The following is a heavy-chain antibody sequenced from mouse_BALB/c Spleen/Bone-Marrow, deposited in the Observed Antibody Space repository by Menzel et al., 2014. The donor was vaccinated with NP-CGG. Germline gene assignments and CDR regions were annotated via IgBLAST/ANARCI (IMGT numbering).Heavy chain of an antibody. CDR1: GFDFSRYW. D-gene: IGHD1-1*01. Sequence: DVKLQESGGGLVQPGGSLKLSCAASGFDFSRYWMSWVRQAPGKGLEWMGEINPESSTINYTPSLKGKFIISRDNAKNTLFLQMTKVRSEDTALYYCARLNYYGNLFVWGAGTTVTVSS. CDR3: ARLNYYGNLFV. V-gene: IGHV4-1*02. J-gene: IGHJ1*01. CDR2: INPESSTI.